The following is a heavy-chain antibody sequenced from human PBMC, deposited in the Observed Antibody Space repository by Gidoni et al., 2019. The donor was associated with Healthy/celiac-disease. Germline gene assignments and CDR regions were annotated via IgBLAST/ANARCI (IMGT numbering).Heavy chain of an antibody. CDR2: ISTYKGNT. Sequence: QVQLVQSGAEVKKPGASVKVSCKASGSTFTSYGISWVRQAPGQGLEWMGWISTYKGNTNYAQKLQGRVTMTTDTSTSTAYMELRSLRSDDTAVYYCARYLQQLFSGDDAFDIWGQGTMVTVSS. D-gene: IGHD6-13*01. V-gene: IGHV1-18*01. CDR3: ARYLQQLFSGDDAFDI. CDR1: GSTFTSYG. J-gene: IGHJ3*02.